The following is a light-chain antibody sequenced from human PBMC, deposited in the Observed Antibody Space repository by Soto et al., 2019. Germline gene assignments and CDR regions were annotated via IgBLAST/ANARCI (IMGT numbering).Light chain of an antibody. CDR2: AAS. V-gene: IGKV3-15*01. CDR3: QQYTNWPPLT. Sequence: EIVMTQSPATLSVSPGETAALSCRASQSVGSAVAWYQYKPGQAPRLLIVAASIRATGVPGRFSGGGSGTEFTLTISSLQSEDFAAYYCQQYTNWPPLTFGGGTTGEIK. J-gene: IGKJ4*01. CDR1: QSVGSA.